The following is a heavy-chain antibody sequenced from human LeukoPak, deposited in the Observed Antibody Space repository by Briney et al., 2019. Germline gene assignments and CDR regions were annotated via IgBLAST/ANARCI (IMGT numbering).Heavy chain of an antibody. Sequence: SETLSLTCAVYGGSFSGYYWSWIRQPPGKGLEWIGEINHSGSTNYNPSLKSRVTISVDTSKNQFSLKLSSVTAADTAVYYCARVTDYYDSSGYPDYWGQGTLVTVSS. D-gene: IGHD3-22*01. CDR2: INHSGST. CDR3: ARVTDYYDSSGYPDY. V-gene: IGHV4-34*01. J-gene: IGHJ4*02. CDR1: GGSFSGYY.